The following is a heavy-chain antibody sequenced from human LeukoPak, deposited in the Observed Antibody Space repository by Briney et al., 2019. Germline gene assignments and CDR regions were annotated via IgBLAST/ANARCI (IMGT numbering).Heavy chain of an antibody. CDR3: ARVFLDYYGSGSYGDYFYYYMDV. CDR2: IHPHSGGT. Sequence: GASVKDSCKASRCTFTDYLIHGLRPAPCQELEWMGWIHPHSGGTNYAQKFQGRVTMTRDTSISTAYMELSRLRSDGTALYYCARVFLDYYGSGSYGDYFYYYMDVWGKGATVTVSS. D-gene: IGHD3-10*01. V-gene: IGHV1-2*02. CDR1: RCTFTDYL. J-gene: IGHJ6*03.